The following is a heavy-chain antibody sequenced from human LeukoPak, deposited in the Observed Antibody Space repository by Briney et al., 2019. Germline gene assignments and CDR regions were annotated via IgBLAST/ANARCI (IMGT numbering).Heavy chain of an antibody. J-gene: IGHJ5*02. CDR3: ARGGFPLAARQETAGWFDP. CDR1: GGTFSSYA. Sequence: GASVKVSCKASGGTFSSYAISWVRQAPGQGLEWMGGIIPIFGTANYAQKFQGRVTITADESTSTAYMELSSLRSEDTAVYYCARGGFPLAARQETAGWFDPWGQGTLVTVSS. D-gene: IGHD6-6*01. CDR2: IIPIFGTA. V-gene: IGHV1-69*13.